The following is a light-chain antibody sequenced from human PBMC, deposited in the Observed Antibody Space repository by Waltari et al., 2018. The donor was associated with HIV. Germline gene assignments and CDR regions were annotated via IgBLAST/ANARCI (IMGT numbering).Light chain of an antibody. J-gene: IGKJ1*01. V-gene: IGKV3-20*01. CDR1: QSVSSSH. Sequence: ETILTQSPGTLSLSPGERATLSCRASQSVSSSHVAWYQQKPGQAPRPLVYDASSRATGIPDRFSGSGSGTDFILTINGLEPEDFAVYYCQQYDNSRWTFGQGTKVEIK. CDR2: DAS. CDR3: QQYDNSRWT.